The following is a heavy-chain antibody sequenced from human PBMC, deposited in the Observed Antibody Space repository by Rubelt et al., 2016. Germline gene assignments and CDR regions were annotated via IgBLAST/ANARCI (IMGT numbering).Heavy chain of an antibody. V-gene: IGHV2-26*01. CDR2: IFSEGEK. Sequence: QVTLKESGPVLVKPTETLTPTCTVSGFSLSNARMGVSWVRQPPGKALEWLAHIFSEGEKSYSTSLESRLTISKYTSKSQVALTMTNMDPVDTATYYCARIRGYGCSGGSCYSDYWGQGTLVTVSS. J-gene: IGHJ4*02. CDR1: GFSLSNARMG. D-gene: IGHD2-15*01. CDR3: ARIRGYGCSGGSCYSDY.